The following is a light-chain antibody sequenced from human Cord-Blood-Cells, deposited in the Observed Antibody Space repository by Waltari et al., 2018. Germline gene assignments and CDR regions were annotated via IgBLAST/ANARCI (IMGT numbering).Light chain of an antibody. CDR1: ALPKQY. CDR3: QSADSSGTYWV. CDR2: KDS. V-gene: IGLV3-25*03. J-gene: IGLJ3*02. Sequence: SYELTQPPSVSVSPGQTPRITCPGDALPKQYASLYQQKPGQAPVLVIYKDSERPSGIPERFSGSSSGTTVTLTISGVQAEDEADYYCQSADSSGTYWVFGGGTKLTVL.